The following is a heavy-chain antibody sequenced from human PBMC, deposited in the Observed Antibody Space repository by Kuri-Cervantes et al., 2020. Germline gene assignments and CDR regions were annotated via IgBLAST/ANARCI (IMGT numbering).Heavy chain of an antibody. CDR1: GYTFTSYD. Sequence: ASVKVSCKAAGYTFTSYDINWWRQATGQGLEWMGWMNPNSGNTGYAQKFQGRVTITTDESTSTAYMELSSLRSEDTAVYYCAGGVYGGTLGYYYYYMDVWGKGTTVTVSS. V-gene: IGHV1-8*03. D-gene: IGHD1-26*01. CDR3: AGGVYGGTLGYYYYYMDV. CDR2: MNPNSGNT. J-gene: IGHJ6*03.